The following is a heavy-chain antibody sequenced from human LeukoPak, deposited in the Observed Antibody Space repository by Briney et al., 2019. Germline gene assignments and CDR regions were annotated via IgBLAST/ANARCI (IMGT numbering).Heavy chain of an antibody. CDR3: ASSSSWMPGAFDI. CDR2: IYYSGST. CDR1: GGSISSYY. D-gene: IGHD6-13*01. V-gene: IGHV4-59*01. J-gene: IGHJ3*02. Sequence: SETLSPTCTVSGGSISSYYWSWIRQPPGKGLEWIGYIYYSGSTNYNPSLKSRVTISVDTSKNQFSLKLSSVTAADTAVYYCASSSSWMPGAFDIWGQGTMVTVSS.